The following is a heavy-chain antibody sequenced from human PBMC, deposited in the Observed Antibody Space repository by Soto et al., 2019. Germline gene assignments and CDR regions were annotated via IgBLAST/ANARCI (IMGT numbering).Heavy chain of an antibody. CDR1: GFTFSSYA. J-gene: IGHJ4*02. CDR2: ISYDGSNK. Sequence: QVQLVESGGGVVQPGRSLRLSCAASGFTFSSYAMHWVRQAPGKGLEWVAVISYDGSNKYYADSVKGRFTISRDNSKKPLVLQMNSLGAGDTGVYYCARGFLVGATTGGGGVCDYWGQGTLVTVSS. D-gene: IGHD1-26*01. V-gene: IGHV3-30-3*01. CDR3: ARGFLVGATTGGGGVCDY.